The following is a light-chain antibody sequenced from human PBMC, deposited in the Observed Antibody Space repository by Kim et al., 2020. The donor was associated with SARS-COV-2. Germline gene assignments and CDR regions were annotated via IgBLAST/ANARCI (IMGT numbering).Light chain of an antibody. Sequence: LSPGERATRSCRASQSVSSYLAWYQQKPGQAPRLLIYDASNRATGIPVRFSGSGSGTDFTLTISSLEPEDFAVYYCQQRSNWLITFGQGTRLEIK. CDR1: QSVSSY. CDR3: QQRSNWLIT. J-gene: IGKJ5*01. V-gene: IGKV3-11*01. CDR2: DAS.